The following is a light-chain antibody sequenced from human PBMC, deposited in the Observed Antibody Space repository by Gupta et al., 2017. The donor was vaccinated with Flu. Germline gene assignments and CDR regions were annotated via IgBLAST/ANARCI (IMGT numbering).Light chain of an antibody. Sequence: DTVMAPSHLLLPVTPGEPGAISCRSSQSLLHSNGYNYLDWYLQKPGQSPQLLIYLGSNRASGVPDRFSGSGSGTDVTLKISRVEAEDVGVYYCMQALQTPWTFGQGTKVEIK. CDR3: MQALQTPWT. CDR1: QSLLHSNGYNY. V-gene: IGKV2-28*01. CDR2: LGS. J-gene: IGKJ1*01.